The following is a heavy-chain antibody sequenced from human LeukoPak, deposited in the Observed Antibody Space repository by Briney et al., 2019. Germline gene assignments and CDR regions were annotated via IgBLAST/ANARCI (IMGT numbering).Heavy chain of an antibody. CDR2: THSYNGNT. CDR1: GYTFTNYV. CDR3: ARGWELVS. V-gene: IGHV1-18*01. Sequence: ASVKVSCKASGYTFTNYVISWVRQAPGQGLEWMGWTHSYNGNTNYAQKLQGRVTMTTDTSTSTAYMELRRLKSDDTAVYYCARGWELVSWGQGTLLTVSS. D-gene: IGHD3-10*01. J-gene: IGHJ1*01.